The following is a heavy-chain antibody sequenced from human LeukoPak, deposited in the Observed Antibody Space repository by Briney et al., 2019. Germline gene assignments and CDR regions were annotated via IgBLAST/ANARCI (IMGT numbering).Heavy chain of an antibody. CDR3: ASEKYYYDSSGYYL. CDR1: GYAFTSYA. J-gene: IGHJ4*02. D-gene: IGHD3-22*01. CDR2: INAGNGNT. Sequence: ASVKVSCKASGYAFTSYAMHWVRQAPGQRLEWMGWINAGNGNTKYSQKFQGRVAITRDTSASTAYMELSSLRSEDTAVYYCASEKYYYDSSGYYLWGQGTLVTVSS. V-gene: IGHV1-3*01.